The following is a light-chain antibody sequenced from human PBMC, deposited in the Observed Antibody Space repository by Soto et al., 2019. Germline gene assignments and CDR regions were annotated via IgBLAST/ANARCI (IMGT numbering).Light chain of an antibody. Sequence: EIVMTQSPATLSVSPGERATLSCRASQSVRNNLAWYQKKPGQAPRLLIYGASTRATGIPARFSGSGSGTEFTLTISSLQSEDFALYYCQHYNNWPPAWTFGQGTKVEIK. J-gene: IGKJ1*01. CDR2: GAS. CDR3: QHYNNWPPAWT. CDR1: QSVRNN. V-gene: IGKV3-15*01.